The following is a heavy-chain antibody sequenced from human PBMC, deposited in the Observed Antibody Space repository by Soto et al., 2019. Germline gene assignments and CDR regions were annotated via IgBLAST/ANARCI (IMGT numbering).Heavy chain of an antibody. CDR2: INPSGGST. Sequence: ASVKVSCKASGYTFTSYYMHWVRQAPGQGLEWMGIINPSGGSTSYAQKFQGRVTMTRDTSTSTVYMELSNLRSEDTAVYYCARDPYDSSGYAGADYYGMDVWGQGTTVTVSS. V-gene: IGHV1-46*01. J-gene: IGHJ6*02. CDR1: GYTFTSYY. D-gene: IGHD3-22*01. CDR3: ARDPYDSSGYAGADYYGMDV.